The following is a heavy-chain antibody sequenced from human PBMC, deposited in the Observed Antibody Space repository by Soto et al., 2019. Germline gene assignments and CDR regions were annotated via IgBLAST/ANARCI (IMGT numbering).Heavy chain of an antibody. CDR3: ARGSKGLSFSGYDFWSGFPNWFDP. D-gene: IGHD3-3*01. J-gene: IGHJ5*02. Sequence: SVKVSCKASGGTFSSYAISWVRQAPGQGLEWMGGIIPIFGTANYAQKFQGRVTITADESTSTAYMELSSLRSEDTAVYYCARGSKGLSFSGYDFWSGFPNWFDPWGQGTLVTVSA. CDR2: IIPIFGTA. V-gene: IGHV1-69*13. CDR1: GGTFSSYA.